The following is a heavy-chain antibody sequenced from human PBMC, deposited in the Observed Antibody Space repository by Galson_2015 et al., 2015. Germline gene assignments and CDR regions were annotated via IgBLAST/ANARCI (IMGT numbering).Heavy chain of an antibody. CDR1: GFSLSASGMC. CDR3: ARGIAAPYAYYFDY. Sequence: PALVKPTQTLTLTCTFSGFSLSASGMCVSWIRQPPGKALEWLALIDWDDDKYYSTSLKTRLTISKDTSKNQVVLTMTNMDPVDTATYYCARGIAAPYAYYFDYWGQGTLVTVSS. J-gene: IGHJ4*02. CDR2: IDWDDDK. D-gene: IGHD6-13*01. V-gene: IGHV2-70*01.